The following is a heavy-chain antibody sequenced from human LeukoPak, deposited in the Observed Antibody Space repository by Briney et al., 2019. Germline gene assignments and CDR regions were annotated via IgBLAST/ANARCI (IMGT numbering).Heavy chain of an antibody. CDR1: GFTFSSYS. CDR2: IISSSSYI. CDR3: ARAPYDSRGWFNWFDP. V-gene: IGHV3-21*01. J-gene: IGHJ5*02. D-gene: IGHD3-22*01. Sequence: GGSLSLSRAASGFTFSSYSMNWARQAPGKGREWVSSIISSSSYIYYADSVTGRFTISRANAKNSLYLQITSLSGEDPGVLSCARAPYDSRGWFNWFDPWGQGTLVTVSS.